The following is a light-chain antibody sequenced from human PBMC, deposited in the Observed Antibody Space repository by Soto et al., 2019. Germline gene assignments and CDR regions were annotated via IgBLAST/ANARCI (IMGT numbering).Light chain of an antibody. CDR2: DGS. Sequence: DIQMTQSPSTLSASVGDRVTIICRASQIISSRLAWHQLRPGKAPKLLIYDGSNLKSGVPSRFSGSGSGTEFTLTIRSLQPDDFASYYCQQYKSDPYNFGQGTKLEIK. V-gene: IGKV1-5*02. CDR3: QQYKSDPYN. CDR1: QIISSR. J-gene: IGKJ2*01.